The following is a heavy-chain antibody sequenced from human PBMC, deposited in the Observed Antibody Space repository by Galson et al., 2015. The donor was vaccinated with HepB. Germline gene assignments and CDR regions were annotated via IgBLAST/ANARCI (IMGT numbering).Heavy chain of an antibody. Sequence: CAISGDSVSSKSTAWNWIRQSPLRGLKWLGRTYYRSKWCNNYAVSVKSRITINPDTSKNQFSLQLNSVTPEDTAVYYCAPLGPPLDYWGQGILVTVSS. J-gene: IGHJ4*02. CDR1: GDSVSSKSTA. V-gene: IGHV6-1*01. CDR3: APLGPPLDY. CDR2: TYYRSKWCN.